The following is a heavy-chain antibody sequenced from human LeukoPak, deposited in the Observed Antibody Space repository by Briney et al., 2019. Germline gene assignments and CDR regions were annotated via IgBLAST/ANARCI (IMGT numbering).Heavy chain of an antibody. CDR1: IESTSGNY. D-gene: IGHD1-26*01. CDR3: ARELLGAPTPGAY. V-gene: IGHV4-34*01. Sequence: SETLSLTCSVSIESTSGNYWSWVRQAPGKGLEWIGEISRFGITNYHPSLKSRVTMSLDRSKNQFSLELTSVTAADSGVYYCARELLGAPTPGAYWGQGTLVTVSS. J-gene: IGHJ4*02. CDR2: ISRFGIT.